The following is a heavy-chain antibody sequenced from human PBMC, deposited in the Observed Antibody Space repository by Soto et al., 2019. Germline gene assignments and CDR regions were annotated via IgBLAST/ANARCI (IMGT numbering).Heavy chain of an antibody. D-gene: IGHD2-15*01. J-gene: IGHJ2*01. CDR2: INPNGGST. Sequence: QVQLVQSGAEVKQPGASVKVSCTASGYTFTTYYMHWVRQAPGQGLEWMGIINPNGGSTTYAQTFQGRVTMTRDTSTSTVSMEMGRLRSEDTAVYYCARGDRGGTWFFDLWGRGSLVIVSS. CDR3: ARGDRGGTWFFDL. V-gene: IGHV1-46*01. CDR1: GYTFTTYY.